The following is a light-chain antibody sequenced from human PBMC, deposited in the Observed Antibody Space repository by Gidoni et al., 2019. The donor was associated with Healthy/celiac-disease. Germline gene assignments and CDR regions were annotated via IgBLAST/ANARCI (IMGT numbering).Light chain of an antibody. Sequence: QSALTQPASVSGSPGHPITISCTGTSSDVGGYNYVSWYQQPPGKAPKLMIYDVSNRPSGVSNRFSGSKSGNTASLTISGLQAEDEADYYCSSYTSSSTVVFGGGTKLTVL. J-gene: IGLJ2*01. CDR3: SSYTSSSTVV. V-gene: IGLV2-14*01. CDR1: SSDVGGYNY. CDR2: DVS.